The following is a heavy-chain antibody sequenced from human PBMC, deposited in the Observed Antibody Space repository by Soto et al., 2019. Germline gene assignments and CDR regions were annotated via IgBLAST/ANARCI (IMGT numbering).Heavy chain of an antibody. CDR2: IYYSGST. CDR1: GGSISSSSYY. V-gene: IGHV4-39*01. CDR3: ATAITMIVVSGAFDI. Sequence: TVSGGSISSSSYYWGWIRQPPGKGLEWIGSIYYSGSTYYNPSLKSRVTISVDTSKNQFSLKLSSVTAADTAVYYCATAITMIVVSGAFDIWGQGXMVTVSS. D-gene: IGHD3-22*01. J-gene: IGHJ3*02.